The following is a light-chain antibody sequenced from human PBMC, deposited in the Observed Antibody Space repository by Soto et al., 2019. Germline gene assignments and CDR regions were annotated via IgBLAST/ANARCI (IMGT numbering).Light chain of an antibody. CDR1: QYINTR. J-gene: IGKJ1*01. V-gene: IGKV3-11*01. Sequence: LTQASSFLSASLVDRFTLSCRASQYINTRLAWYQHRPGQAPRLLIYQTSIRAAGIPARFSASGSGTDFTLTISDVQPEDFALYYCHQRQSWPRTFGQGTKVDIK. CDR3: HQRQSWPRT. CDR2: QTS.